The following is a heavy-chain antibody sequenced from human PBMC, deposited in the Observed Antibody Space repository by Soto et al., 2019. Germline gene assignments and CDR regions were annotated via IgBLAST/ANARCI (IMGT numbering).Heavy chain of an antibody. CDR2: IWYDGSNK. V-gene: IGHV3-33*01. Sequence: QVQLVESGGGVVQPGRSLRLSCAASGFTFSSYGMHWVRQAPGKGLEWVAVIWYDGSNKYYADSVKGRFTISRDNSKNTLYLQMSSLRAEDTAVYYCARDPEGGVTPSTLTMDYWGQGTLVTVSS. CDR1: GFTFSSYG. J-gene: IGHJ4*02. D-gene: IGHD3-3*01. CDR3: ARDPEGGVTPSTLTMDY.